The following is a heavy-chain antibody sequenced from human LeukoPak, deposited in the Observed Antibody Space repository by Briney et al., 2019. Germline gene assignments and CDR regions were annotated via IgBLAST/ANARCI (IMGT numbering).Heavy chain of an antibody. Sequence: GASVKVSCKASGGTFSSYAISWVRQAPGQGLEWMGRIIPILGIANYAQKFQGRVTITADKSTSTAYMELSSLRSEDTAVYYCARDNGLYGDPPSSYYGMDVWGQGTTVTVSS. CDR2: IIPILGIA. D-gene: IGHD4-17*01. CDR1: GGTFSSYA. CDR3: ARDNGLYGDPPSSYYGMDV. V-gene: IGHV1-69*04. J-gene: IGHJ6*02.